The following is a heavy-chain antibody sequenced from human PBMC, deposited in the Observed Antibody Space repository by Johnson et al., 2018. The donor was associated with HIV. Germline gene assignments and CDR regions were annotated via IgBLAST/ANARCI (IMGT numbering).Heavy chain of an antibody. V-gene: IGHV3-20*04. CDR3: GRGGRVVMEDVFGI. J-gene: IGHJ3*02. Sequence: VQLVESGGGVVRPGGSLRLSCAASGFTFDDYGMSWVRQAPGKGLEWVSGINWNGGSTGYADSVKGRFTISRDDAKNLLFLQMNSLTADDTAVYYCGRGGRVVMEDVFGIWGQGTMVTVSS. CDR1: GFTFDDYG. CDR2: INWNGGST. D-gene: IGHD3-3*01.